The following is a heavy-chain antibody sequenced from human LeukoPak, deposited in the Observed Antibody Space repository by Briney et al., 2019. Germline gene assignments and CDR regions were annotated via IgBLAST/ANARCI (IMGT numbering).Heavy chain of an antibody. V-gene: IGHV4-59*01. CDR3: ARGGDNWSDVYYFDY. D-gene: IGHD1-1*01. CDR1: GGSISSYY. Sequence: SETLSLTCTVSGGSISSYYWSWIRQPPGKGLEWIGYIYYSGSTNYNPSLKSRVTISVDTYKNQFSLKLSSVTAADTAVYYCARGGDNWSDVYYFDYWGQGTLVTVSS. CDR2: IYYSGST. J-gene: IGHJ4*02.